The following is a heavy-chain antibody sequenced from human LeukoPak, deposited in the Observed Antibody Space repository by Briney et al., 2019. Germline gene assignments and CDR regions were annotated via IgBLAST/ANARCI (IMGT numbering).Heavy chain of an antibody. CDR1: GFTFSTYE. V-gene: IGHV3-48*03. CDR2: ISKTGTTT. D-gene: IGHD6-19*01. CDR3: ARGNSIAVAGHFDY. J-gene: IGHJ4*02. Sequence: GGSLRLSCAASGFTFSTYEMNWVRQAPGKGLEWASYISKTGTTTYYADSVKGRFTISRDNVKNSLDLQMNSLRVEDTAVYYCARGNSIAVAGHFDYWGQGTLVTVSS.